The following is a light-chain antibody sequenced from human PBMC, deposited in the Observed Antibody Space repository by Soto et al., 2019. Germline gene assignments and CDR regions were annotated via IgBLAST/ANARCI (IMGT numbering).Light chain of an antibody. V-gene: IGKV3-15*01. CDR1: QSVSTN. J-gene: IGKJ4*01. CDR2: GAS. CDR3: QQYNDWPLT. Sequence: EIVMTQSPATLSVSPGERASLSFRASQSVSTNLAWYQQKPAQAPRLLIYGASTRATGIPGRFSGGGSGTEFTLTISSLQSADFAVYYCQQYNDWPLTFGGGTKVDIK.